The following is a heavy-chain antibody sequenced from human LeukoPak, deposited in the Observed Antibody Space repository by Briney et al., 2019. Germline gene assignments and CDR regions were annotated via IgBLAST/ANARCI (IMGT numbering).Heavy chain of an antibody. Sequence: ASVKVSCKASGYTFTGYYMHWVRQAPGQGLEWMGWISPNSGGTNYAQKFQSRVTMTRDTSISTAYMELSRLRSDDTAVYYCARVLYGSGSYYSYWGQGTLVTVSS. CDR1: GYTFTGYY. D-gene: IGHD3-10*01. V-gene: IGHV1-2*02. CDR2: ISPNSGGT. CDR3: ARVLYGSGSYYSY. J-gene: IGHJ4*02.